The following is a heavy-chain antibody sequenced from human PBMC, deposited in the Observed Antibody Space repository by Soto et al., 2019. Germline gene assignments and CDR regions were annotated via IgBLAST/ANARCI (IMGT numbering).Heavy chain of an antibody. J-gene: IGHJ4*01. CDR3: AKSPTVAGIDAY. V-gene: IGHV5-10-1*01. CDR2: IDPSDSYT. CDR1: GYSFTSYW. D-gene: IGHD6-19*01. Sequence: GESLKISCKGSGYSFTSYWISWVRQMPGKGLEWMGRIDPSDSYTTYSPSFQGHVPISADKSISTAYLQWSSLKASDTAMFYCAKSPTVAGIDAYWGHRTLVTVSS.